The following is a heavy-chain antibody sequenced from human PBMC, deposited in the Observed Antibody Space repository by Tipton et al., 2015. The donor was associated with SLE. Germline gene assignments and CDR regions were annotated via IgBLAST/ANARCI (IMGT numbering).Heavy chain of an antibody. V-gene: IGHV4-59*08. CDR2: IYYSGST. Sequence: TLSLTCTVPGGSISSYYWSWIRQSPGKGLEWIGYIYYSGSTNYNPSLKSRVTISVDTSKNQFSLKLSSVTAADTAVYYCARQGQQLVRPYYYGMDVWGQGTTVTVSS. J-gene: IGHJ6*02. D-gene: IGHD6-13*01. CDR3: ARQGQQLVRPYYYGMDV. CDR1: GGSISSYY.